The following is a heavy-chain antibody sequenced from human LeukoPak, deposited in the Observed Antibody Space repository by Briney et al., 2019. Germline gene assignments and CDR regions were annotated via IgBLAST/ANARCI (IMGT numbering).Heavy chain of an antibody. CDR2: ISGSGGST. CDR3: AKYPSLSAEYFQH. CDR1: GFTFSSYA. J-gene: IGHJ1*01. V-gene: IGHV3-23*01. Sequence: AGGSLRLSCAASGFTFSSYAMGWVRQAPGKGLEWVSAISGSGGSTYYADSVKGRFTISRDNSKNTLYLQMNSLRAEDTAVYYCAKYPSLSAEYFQHWGQGTLVTVSS.